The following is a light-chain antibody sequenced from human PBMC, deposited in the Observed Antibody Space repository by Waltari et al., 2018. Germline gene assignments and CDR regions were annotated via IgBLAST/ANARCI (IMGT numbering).Light chain of an antibody. V-gene: IGKV3-20*01. Sequence: EIVLTQSPGTLSSSPGERAPLSCRASQTVRTTYLAWYQQKPGQATTLLIYGASSRATGIPDRFSGSGSGTDFSLTISSLEPEDFAVYYCQQYDISPLTFGGGTKVEIK. CDR1: QTVRTTY. CDR3: QQYDISPLT. J-gene: IGKJ4*01. CDR2: GAS.